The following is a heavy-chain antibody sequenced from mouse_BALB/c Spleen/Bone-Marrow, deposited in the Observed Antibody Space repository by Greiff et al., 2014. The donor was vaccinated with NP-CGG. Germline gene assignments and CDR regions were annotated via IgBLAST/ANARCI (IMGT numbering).Heavy chain of an antibody. V-gene: IGHV2-9*02. J-gene: IGHJ2*01. CDR1: GFSFTSCV. CDR3: AREGPTMMTRDFDY. CDR2: ICAGGST. D-gene: IGHD2-4*01. Sequence: QVQLKESGPGLVAPSQSLSITCTVSGFSFTSCVVHWVRQPPGKGLEWLGVICAGGSTNYNSDLKFRLSVRKDNDKSQVFLKMNSLQPDDAAIYYCAREGPTMMTRDFDYWGQGTTLTVSS.